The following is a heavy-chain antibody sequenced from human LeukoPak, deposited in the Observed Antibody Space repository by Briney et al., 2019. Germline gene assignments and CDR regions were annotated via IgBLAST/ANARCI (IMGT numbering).Heavy chain of an antibody. CDR2: ISAYNGNT. Sequence: ASVKVSCKASGYTLTSYGISWVRQAPGQGLEWMGWISAYNGNTNYAQKLQGRVTMTTDTSTSTAYMELRSLRSDDTAVYYCARDLNRYFDWLLHLDYWGQGTLVTVSS. J-gene: IGHJ4*02. D-gene: IGHD3-9*01. V-gene: IGHV1-18*04. CDR3: ARDLNRYFDWLLHLDY. CDR1: GYTLTSYG.